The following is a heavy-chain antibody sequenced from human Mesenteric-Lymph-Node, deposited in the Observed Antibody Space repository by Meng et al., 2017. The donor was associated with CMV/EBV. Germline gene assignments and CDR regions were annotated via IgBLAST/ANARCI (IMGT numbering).Heavy chain of an antibody. D-gene: IGHD2-2*02. J-gene: IGHJ6*02. V-gene: IGHV4-39*07. CDR2: IYYSGST. Sequence: SETLSLTCTVSGGSISSSSYYWGWIRQPPGKGLEWIGSIYYSGSTYYNPSLKSRVTISVDTSKNQFSLKLSSVTAADTAVYYCAGDPTLGYCSSTSCYTWGPNPHYYYYYGMDVWGQGTTVTVSS. CDR1: GGSISSSSYY. CDR3: AGDPTLGYCSSTSCYTWGPNPHYYYYYGMDV.